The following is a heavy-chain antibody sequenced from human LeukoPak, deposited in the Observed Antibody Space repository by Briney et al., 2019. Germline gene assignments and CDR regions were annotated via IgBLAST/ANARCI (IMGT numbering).Heavy chain of an antibody. Sequence: GASVKVSCKASGYTFTGYYMHWVRQAPGQGLEWMGWINPNSGGTNYAQKFQGRVTMTRDTSISTAYMELSRLRSDDTAVYYCARGPQYYYGFMSPNLTLSQDAFDIWGQGTMVTVSS. J-gene: IGHJ3*02. V-gene: IGHV1-2*02. D-gene: IGHD3-10*01. CDR2: INPNSGGT. CDR1: GYTFTGYY. CDR3: ARGPQYYYGFMSPNLTLSQDAFDI.